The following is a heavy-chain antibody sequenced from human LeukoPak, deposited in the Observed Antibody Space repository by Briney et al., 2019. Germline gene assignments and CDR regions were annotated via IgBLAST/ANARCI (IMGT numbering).Heavy chain of an antibody. D-gene: IGHD2-8*02. J-gene: IGHJ4*02. V-gene: IGHV3-23*01. CDR3: AKERGVAKPFDY. CDR1: GFTFSTYG. Sequence: GGSLRLSCAVSGFTFSTYGMNWVGQAPGKGLEWVSAISDNGERTYYADSVKGRFAISRDNSKSTLYLQMNSLRAEDTAIYYCAKERGVAKPFDYWGQGTLVTVSS. CDR2: ISDNGERT.